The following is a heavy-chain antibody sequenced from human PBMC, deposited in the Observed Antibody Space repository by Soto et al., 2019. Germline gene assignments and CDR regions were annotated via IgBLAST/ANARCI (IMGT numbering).Heavy chain of an antibody. CDR3: AINEGTDGYKFAY. J-gene: IGHJ4*02. Sequence: QVQLVQSGAEVKKPGSSVKVSCKASGGTFSTYDICWVRQAPGQGLEWMGGIIPLFGTANYAQKFQGRATNIADESTRTAYMGLRRLRSEDTAVYYCAINEGTDGYKFAYWGQGTLVTVSS. D-gene: IGHD5-12*01. CDR2: IIPLFGTA. V-gene: IGHV1-69*01. CDR1: GGTFSTYD.